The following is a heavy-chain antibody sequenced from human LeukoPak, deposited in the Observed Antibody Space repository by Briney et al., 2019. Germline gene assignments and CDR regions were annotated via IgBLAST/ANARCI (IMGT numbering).Heavy chain of an antibody. Sequence: PGGSLRLSCAASGFTFGSYAMSWVRQAPGRGLEWVSTIGGTGGTTYYADSVKGRFTISRDNSKNTLYLQMNSLRAEDTAVYYCAKAQPLHRSGPFDYWGQGTLVTVSS. CDR2: IGGTGGTT. J-gene: IGHJ4*02. CDR3: AKAQPLHRSGPFDY. V-gene: IGHV3-23*01. CDR1: GFTFGSYA. D-gene: IGHD3-10*01.